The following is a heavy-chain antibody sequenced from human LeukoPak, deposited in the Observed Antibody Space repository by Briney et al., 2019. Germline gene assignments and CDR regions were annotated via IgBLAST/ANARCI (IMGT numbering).Heavy chain of an antibody. Sequence: GGSLRLSCAASGFTFSSYEMNWVRQAPGKGLEWVSYISSSGSTIYYADSVKGRFTISRDNAKNSLYLQMNSLRAEDTAVYYCARGYGMVRGFSIAYWGQGTLVTVSS. CDR3: ARGYGMVRGFSIAY. CDR1: GFTFSSYE. J-gene: IGHJ4*01. CDR2: ISSSGSTI. V-gene: IGHV3-48*03. D-gene: IGHD3-10*01.